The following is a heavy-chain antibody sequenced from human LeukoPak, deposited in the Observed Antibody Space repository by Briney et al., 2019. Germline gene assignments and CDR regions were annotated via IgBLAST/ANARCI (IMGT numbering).Heavy chain of an antibody. CDR2: IIPILGIA. V-gene: IGHV1-69*04. J-gene: IGHJ5*02. CDR3: ARSNIATRRGDNWFDP. Sequence: SVKVSCKASGGTFSSYAISWVRQAPGQGLEWMGRIIPILGIANYAQKFQGRVTITADKSTSTAYMELSSLRSDDTAVYYCARSNIATRRGDNWFDPWGQGTLVTVSS. D-gene: IGHD6-6*01. CDR1: GGTFSSYA.